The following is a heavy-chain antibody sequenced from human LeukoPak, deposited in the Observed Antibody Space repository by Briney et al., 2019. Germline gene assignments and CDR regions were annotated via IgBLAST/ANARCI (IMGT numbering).Heavy chain of an antibody. V-gene: IGHV3-66*02. CDR3: ARDTTAARPYYYYYMDV. D-gene: IGHD6-6*01. CDR2: IYSGGST. Sequence: PGGSLRLSCAASGFTVSSNYMSWVRQAPGKGLEWVSVIYSGGSTYYADSVKGRFTISRDNSKNTLYLQMNSLRAEDTAVYYCARDTTAARPYYYYYMDVWGKGTTVTVSS. CDR1: GFTVSSNY. J-gene: IGHJ6*03.